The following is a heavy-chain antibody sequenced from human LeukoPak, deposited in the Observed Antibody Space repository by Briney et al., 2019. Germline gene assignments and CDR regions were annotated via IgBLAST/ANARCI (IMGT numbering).Heavy chain of an antibody. CDR3: ARGRFGNYAFMFVY. J-gene: IGHJ4*02. CDR2: ISAYNGNT. D-gene: IGHD4-11*01. CDR1: GYTFTSYG. V-gene: IGHV1-18*01. Sequence: GASVKVSCKASGYTFTSYGISWVRQAPGQGLEWMGWISAYNGNTNYAQKLQGRVTITTDTSTSTAYMELRSLRSDDTAVYYCARGRFGNYAFMFVYWGQGTLVTVSS.